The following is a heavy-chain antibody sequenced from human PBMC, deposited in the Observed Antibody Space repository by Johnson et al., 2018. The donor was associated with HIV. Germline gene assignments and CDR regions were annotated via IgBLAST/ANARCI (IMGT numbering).Heavy chain of an antibody. V-gene: IGHV3-30*03. J-gene: IGHJ1*01. Sequence: QVQLVESGGGLVQSGGSLRVSCAASGCTVSNNYMSRVRQAPGKGLEWVAVISYDGSNKYYADSVKGRFTISRDNSKNTLYLQMNSLRAEDTAVYYCARELPSYDILTGPASSVLELGDNVRGLFGLCWAMWG. CDR2: ISYDGSNK. CDR1: GCTVSNNY. CDR3: ARELPSYDILTGPASSVLELGDNVRGLFGLCWAM. D-gene: IGHD3-9*01.